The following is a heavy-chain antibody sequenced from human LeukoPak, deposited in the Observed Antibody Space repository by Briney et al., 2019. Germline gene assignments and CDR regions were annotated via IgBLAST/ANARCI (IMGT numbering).Heavy chain of an antibody. CDR3: ARRRRAHWFDP. Sequence: SETLSLTCAVYGGSFSGYYRSWIRQPPGKGLEWIGEINHSGSTNYNPSLKSRVTISVDTSKNQFPLKLSSVTAADTAVYYCARRRRAHWFDPWGQGTLVTVSS. J-gene: IGHJ5*02. CDR1: GGSFSGYY. V-gene: IGHV4-34*01. CDR2: INHSGST.